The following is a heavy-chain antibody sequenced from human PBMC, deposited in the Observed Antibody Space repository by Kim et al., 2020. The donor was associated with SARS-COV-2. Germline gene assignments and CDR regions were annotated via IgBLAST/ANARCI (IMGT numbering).Heavy chain of an antibody. J-gene: IGHJ5*02. Sequence: GGSTYYADSVEGSFTISRDKPKNTLYLQMSSLRAEDTAVYYCVKNWNSDHWGQGTLVTVSS. CDR2: GGST. CDR3: VKNWNSDH. V-gene: IGHV3-64D*06. D-gene: IGHD1-7*01.